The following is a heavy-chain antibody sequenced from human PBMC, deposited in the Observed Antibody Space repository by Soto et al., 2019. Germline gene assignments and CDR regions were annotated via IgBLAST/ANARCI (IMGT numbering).Heavy chain of an antibody. D-gene: IGHD2-2*02. V-gene: IGHV4-34*01. CDR2: INYSGST. J-gene: IGHJ6*04. CDR3: ARGGDIVVVPAAIPRGGMDV. Sequence: PSETLSLTCAVYGGSFSGYYWSWIRQPPGKGLGWIGEINYSGSTNYNPSLKSRVTISVDTSKNQFSLKLSSVTAADTAVYYCARGGDIVVVPAAIPRGGMDVWGKGTTVTVSS. CDR1: GGSFSGYY.